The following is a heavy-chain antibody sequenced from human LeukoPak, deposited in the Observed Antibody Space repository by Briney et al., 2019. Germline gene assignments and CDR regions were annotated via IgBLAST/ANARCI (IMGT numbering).Heavy chain of an antibody. J-gene: IGHJ4*02. D-gene: IGHD6-13*01. CDR3: ASASSLALIDY. V-gene: IGHV4-30-2*01. Sequence: SETLSLTCAVSGGSISSGGYSWSWIRQPPGKGLEWIGYIYHSGSTYYNPSLKSRVTISVDRSKDQFSLKLSSVTAADTAVYYCASASSLALIDYWGQGTLVTVSS. CDR1: GGSISSGGYS. CDR2: IYHSGST.